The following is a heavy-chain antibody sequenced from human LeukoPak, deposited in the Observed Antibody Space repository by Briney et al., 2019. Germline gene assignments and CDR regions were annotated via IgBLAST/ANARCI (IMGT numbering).Heavy chain of an antibody. CDR3: AGGWRIAAGAYYFDF. Sequence: GASVKVSCKASGYTFTGYHINWVRQATGQGLEWMEWMNPNSGNTGYAQKFQGRVTMTRNTSIRTAYMELTSLRSDDTAVYYCAGGWRIAAGAYYFDFWGQGTLVTVSS. V-gene: IGHV1-8*01. CDR1: GYTFTGYH. CDR2: MNPNSGNT. J-gene: IGHJ4*02. D-gene: IGHD6-25*01.